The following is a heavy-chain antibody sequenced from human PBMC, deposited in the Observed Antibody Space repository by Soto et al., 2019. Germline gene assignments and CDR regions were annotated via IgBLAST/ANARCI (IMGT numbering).Heavy chain of an antibody. J-gene: IGHJ4*02. Sequence: QVQLVQSGAEVKKPGASVKVSCKASGYTFTSYGLSWVRQAPGQGLEWMGWISAYNGNTNYAQKRQGRVTMTTDTSKSTDYMELRSLRSDDTAVYYCAGDSPPVDYWGQGTLVTVSS. V-gene: IGHV1-18*01. CDR2: ISAYNGNT. CDR3: AGDSPPVDY. CDR1: GYTFTSYG.